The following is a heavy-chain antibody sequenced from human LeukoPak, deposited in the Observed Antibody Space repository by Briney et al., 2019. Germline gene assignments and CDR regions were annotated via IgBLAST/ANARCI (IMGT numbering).Heavy chain of an antibody. CDR3: GIMHSAAGTFDY. Sequence: GASVKVSCKASGYTFTSYGISWVRQAPGQGLEWMGWISAYNGNTNYAQKLQGRVTMTTDTSTSTAYMELRSLRSDDTAVYYCGIMHSAAGTFDYWGQGTLVTVSS. V-gene: IGHV1-18*01. D-gene: IGHD6-13*01. CDR2: ISAYNGNT. J-gene: IGHJ4*02. CDR1: GYTFTSYG.